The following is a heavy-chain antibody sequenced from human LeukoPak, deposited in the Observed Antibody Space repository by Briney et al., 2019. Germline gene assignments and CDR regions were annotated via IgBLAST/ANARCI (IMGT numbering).Heavy chain of an antibody. D-gene: IGHD2-2*01. J-gene: IGHJ4*02. Sequence: PSETPSLTCTVSGGSISSYYWSWIRQPPGKGLEWIGYIYYSGSTNYNPSLKSRVTISVDTSKNQFSLKLSSVTAADTAVYYCARLSTSLDYWGQGTLVTVSS. CDR3: ARLSTSLDY. CDR2: IYYSGST. CDR1: GGSISSYY. V-gene: IGHV4-59*01.